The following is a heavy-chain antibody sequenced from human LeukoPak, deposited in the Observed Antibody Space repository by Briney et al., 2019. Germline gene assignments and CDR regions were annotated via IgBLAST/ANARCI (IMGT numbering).Heavy chain of an antibody. J-gene: IGHJ3*02. Sequence: GASVKVSCKASGYTFTSYDINWVRQAPGQGLEWMGWISAYNGNTNYAQKLQGRVTMTTDTSTSTAYMELRSLRSDDTAVYYCAREGPPAALDASDIWGQGTMVTVSS. V-gene: IGHV1-18*01. CDR3: AREGPPAALDASDI. CDR1: GYTFTSYD. CDR2: ISAYNGNT. D-gene: IGHD2-2*01.